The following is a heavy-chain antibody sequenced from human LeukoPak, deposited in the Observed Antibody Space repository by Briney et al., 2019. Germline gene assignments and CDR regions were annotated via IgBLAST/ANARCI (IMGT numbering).Heavy chain of an antibody. V-gene: IGHV4-59*01. CDR3: ARGRVHYYDSSGYYYDY. J-gene: IGHJ4*02. CDR1: GGSISSYY. Sequence: NSSETLSLTCTVSGGSISSYYWSWIRQPPGKGLEWIGYIYYSGSTNYNPSLKSRVTISVDTSKNQFSLKLSSVTAADTAVYYCARGRVHYYDSSGYYYDYWGQGTLVTVSS. CDR2: IYYSGST. D-gene: IGHD3-22*01.